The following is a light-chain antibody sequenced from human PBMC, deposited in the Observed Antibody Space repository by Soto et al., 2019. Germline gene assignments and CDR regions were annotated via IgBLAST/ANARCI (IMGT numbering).Light chain of an antibody. CDR3: QHENNWTWT. J-gene: IGKJ1*01. V-gene: IGKV3-15*01. CDR2: DTS. CDR1: HSVGST. Sequence: ETVMTQSPATLSVSPGESATLSCRASHSVGSTFAWYQQKPGQAPRLLMYDTSTRATGIPARFSGSGSGTEFTLTISSLQSDDFAVYDCQHENNWTWTFGHGTKVDI.